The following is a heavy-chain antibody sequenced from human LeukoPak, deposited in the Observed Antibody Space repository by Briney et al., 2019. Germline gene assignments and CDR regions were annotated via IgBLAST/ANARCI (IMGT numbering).Heavy chain of an antibody. J-gene: IGHJ6*03. CDR3: ARLYSSSWYAFHYYYYMDV. Sequence: PGGSLRLSCAASGFTFDDYGMSWVRQAPGKGLEWVSGINWNGGSTGYADSVKGRFTISRDNAKNSLYLQMNSLRAEDTALYYCARLYSSSWYAFHYYYYMDVWGKGTTVTVSS. CDR1: GFTFDDYG. D-gene: IGHD6-13*01. V-gene: IGHV3-20*04. CDR2: INWNGGST.